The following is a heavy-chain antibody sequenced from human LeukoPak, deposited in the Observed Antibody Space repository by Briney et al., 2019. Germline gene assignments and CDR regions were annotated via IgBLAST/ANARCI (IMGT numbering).Heavy chain of an antibody. CDR3: AKDLLAFPNGFDY. J-gene: IGHJ4*02. CDR2: ISGSGGST. V-gene: IGHV3-23*01. CDR1: GFTFSSYG. Sequence: GGSLRLSCAASGFTFSSYGMSWVRQAPGKGLEWVSAISGSGGSTYYADSVKGRFTISRDNSKNTLYLQVNSLRAEDTAVYYCAKDLLAFPNGFDYWGQGTLVTVSS. D-gene: IGHD3-3*02.